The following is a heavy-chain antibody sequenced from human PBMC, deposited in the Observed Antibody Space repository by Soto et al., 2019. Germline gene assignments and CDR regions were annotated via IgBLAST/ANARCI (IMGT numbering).Heavy chain of an antibody. J-gene: IGHJ6*02. D-gene: IGHD7-27*01. CDR2: ISDDGSNK. CDR3: AKDRPEAWDYYYYYGMDV. V-gene: IGHV3-30*07. CDR1: GFTFSNYS. Sequence: PGGSLRLSFAAPGFTFSNYSLHRGRQAPGQGLEWVAVISDDGSNKYYADSVKGRFTISRDNSKNTLYLQMNSLRAEDTAVYYCAKDRPEAWDYYYYYGMDVWGQGTTVTVSS.